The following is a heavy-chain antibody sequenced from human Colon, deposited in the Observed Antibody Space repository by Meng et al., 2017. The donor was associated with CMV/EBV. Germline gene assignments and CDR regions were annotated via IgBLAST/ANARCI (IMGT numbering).Heavy chain of an antibody. V-gene: IGHV3-30*04. Sequence: LTCADSCFTFGAFPLHGGRQAPGKGLELVAIISHDGTKKYYAEPVKGRFSLSIDNSQNTVTVHMSSLRGDDTAVYYCARASNSSFDPWGQGTLVTVSS. CDR1: CFTFGAFP. CDR2: ISHDGTKK. J-gene: IGHJ5*02. CDR3: ARASNSSFDP. D-gene: IGHD4-11*01.